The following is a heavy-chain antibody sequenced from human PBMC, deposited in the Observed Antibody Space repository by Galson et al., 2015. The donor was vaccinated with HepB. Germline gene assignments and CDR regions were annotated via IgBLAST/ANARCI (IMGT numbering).Heavy chain of an antibody. CDR3: AGEVPIITLGRGWFVP. CDR1: GGSISSSNW. V-gene: IGHV4-4*02. J-gene: IGHJ5*02. Sequence: ETLSLTCAVSGGSISSSNWWSWVRQPPGKGLEWIGEIYHSGSTNYNPSLKSRVTISVDKSKNQFSLKLGSVTAADTAVYYCAGEVPIITLGRGWFVPWGQGTLVTVSS. D-gene: IGHD3-22*01. CDR2: IYHSGST.